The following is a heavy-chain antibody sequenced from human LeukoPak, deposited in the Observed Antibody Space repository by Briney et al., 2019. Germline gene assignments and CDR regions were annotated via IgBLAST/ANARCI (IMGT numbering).Heavy chain of an antibody. CDR1: GGTFSSYA. CDR3: ARDRGVLLCP. D-gene: IGHD3-10*02. J-gene: IGHJ5*02. V-gene: IGHV1-69*13. Sequence: PAASVEVSCKASGGTFSSYAISWVRQAPGQGLEWVGGIIPIFGTANYAQKFQGRVTITADESTSTAYMELSSLRSEDTAVYYCARDRGVLLCPWGQGTLVTVSS. CDR2: IIPIFGTA.